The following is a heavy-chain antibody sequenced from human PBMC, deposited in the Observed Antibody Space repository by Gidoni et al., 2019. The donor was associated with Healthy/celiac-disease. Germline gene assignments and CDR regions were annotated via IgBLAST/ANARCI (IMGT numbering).Heavy chain of an antibody. J-gene: IGHJ4*02. CDR1: GFTFSSYE. CDR2: ISSSGSTI. Sequence: EVQLVESGGGLVQPGGSLRLSCAASGFTFSSYELNWVRQAPGKGLEWVSYISSSGSTIYYADSVKGRFTISRDNAKISLYLQMNSLRAEDTAVYYCARVGPGGILTLLSEYYFDYWGQGTLVTVSS. V-gene: IGHV3-48*03. CDR3: ARVGPGGILTLLSEYYFDY. D-gene: IGHD3-9*01.